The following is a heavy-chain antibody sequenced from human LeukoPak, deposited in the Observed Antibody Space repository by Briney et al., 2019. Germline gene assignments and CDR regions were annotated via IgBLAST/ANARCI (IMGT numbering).Heavy chain of an antibody. CDR2: ISYDGSNK. D-gene: IGHD3-22*01. CDR1: GFTFSSYG. V-gene: IGHV3-30*18. CDR3: AKYANVNYYDSSGYYYGYGMDV. J-gene: IGHJ6*02. Sequence: GGSLRLSCAASGFTFSSYGMHWVRQAPGKGLEWVAVISYDGSNKYYADSVKGRFTISRDNSKNTLYLQMNSRRAEDTAVYYCAKYANVNYYDSSGYYYGYGMDVWGQGTTVTVSS.